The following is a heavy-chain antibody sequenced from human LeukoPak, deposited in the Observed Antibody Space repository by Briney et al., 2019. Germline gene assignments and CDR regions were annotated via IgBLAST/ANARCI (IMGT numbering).Heavy chain of an antibody. J-gene: IGHJ6*03. D-gene: IGHD3-3*01. CDR1: GGSISSSSYY. CDR2: IYHSGST. CDR3: AREGYDFWSGYYIMDV. Sequence: SETLSLTCTVSGGSISSSSYYWGWIRQPPGKGLEWIGSIYHSGSTYYNPSLKSRVTISVDTSKNQFSLKLSSVTAADTAVYYCAREGYDFWSGYYIMDVWGKGTTVTVSS. V-gene: IGHV4-39*07.